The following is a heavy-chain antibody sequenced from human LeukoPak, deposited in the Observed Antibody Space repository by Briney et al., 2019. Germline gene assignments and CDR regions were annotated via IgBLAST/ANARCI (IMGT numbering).Heavy chain of an antibody. Sequence: ASVKVSCKASGYTFTGYYMHWVRQAPGQGLEWMGCINPNSGGTNYAQKFQGRVTMTRDTSISTAYMELSRLRSDGTALYYCARERREYSYGSFIGDYWGQGTLVTVSS. CDR1: GYTFTGYY. CDR3: ARERREYSYGSFIGDY. D-gene: IGHD5-18*01. CDR2: INPNSGGT. J-gene: IGHJ4*02. V-gene: IGHV1-2*02.